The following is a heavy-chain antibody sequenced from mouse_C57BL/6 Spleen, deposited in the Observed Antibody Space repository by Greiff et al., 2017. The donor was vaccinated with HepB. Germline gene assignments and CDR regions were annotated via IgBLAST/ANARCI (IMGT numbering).Heavy chain of an antibody. CDR2: ISSGGSYT. J-gene: IGHJ2*01. CDR3: ARPPLSGYGGYFDY. D-gene: IGHD3-2*02. CDR1: GFTFSSYG. Sequence: DVKLVESGGDLVKPGGSLKLSCAASGFTFSSYGMSWVRQTPDKRLEWVATISSGGSYTYYPDSVKGRFTISRDNAKNTLYLQMSSLKSEDTAMYYCARPPLSGYGGYFDYWGQGTTLTVSS. V-gene: IGHV5-6*02.